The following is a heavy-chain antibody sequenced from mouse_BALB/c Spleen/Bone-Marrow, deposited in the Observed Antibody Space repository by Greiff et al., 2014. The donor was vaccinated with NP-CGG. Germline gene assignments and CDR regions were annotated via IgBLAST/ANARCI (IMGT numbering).Heavy chain of an antibody. CDR3: ARHNYGYFAMDY. V-gene: IGHV5-6*02. CDR1: GFTFSNYD. D-gene: IGHD1-1*01. CDR2: ISSGVSYT. Sequence: EVKLEESGGDLVKPGGSLKLSCATSGFTFSNYDVSWVRQTPDKRLEWVAIISSGVSYTYYPDSVKGRFTISRDNAKNTLYLQMSSLKPEDTAMYFCARHNYGYFAMDYWGQGTSVTVSS. J-gene: IGHJ4*01.